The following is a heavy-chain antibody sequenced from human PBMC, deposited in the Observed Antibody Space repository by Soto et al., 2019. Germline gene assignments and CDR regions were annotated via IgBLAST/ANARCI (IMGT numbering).Heavy chain of an antibody. Sequence: GGSLRLSCAASGFTFSSYGMHWVRQAPGKGLEWVAVIWYDGSNKYYADSVKGRFTISRDNSKNTLYLQMNSLRAEDTAVYYCARDRGSSPHPYDFDYWGQGTLVTVSS. CDR1: GFTFSSYG. J-gene: IGHJ4*02. CDR2: IWYDGSNK. V-gene: IGHV3-33*01. CDR3: ARDRGSSPHPYDFDY. D-gene: IGHD6-6*01.